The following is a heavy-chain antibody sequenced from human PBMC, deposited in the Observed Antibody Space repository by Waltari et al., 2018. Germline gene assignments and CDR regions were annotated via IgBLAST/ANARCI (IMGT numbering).Heavy chain of an antibody. V-gene: IGHV1-69*13. J-gene: IGHJ5*02. CDR3: ARDGHSSSWYRVWFDP. CDR1: GGTFISYA. D-gene: IGHD6-13*01. CDR2: IIRLFGTA. Sequence: QVQLVQSGAEVKKPGSSVKVSCKASGGTFISYAISWVRQAPGPGLEWMGMIIRLFGTANYEQKFQGVVTITADKSTSTAYMGLSSLRSEDTAVYDCARDGHSSSWYRVWFDPWGQGTLVTVSS.